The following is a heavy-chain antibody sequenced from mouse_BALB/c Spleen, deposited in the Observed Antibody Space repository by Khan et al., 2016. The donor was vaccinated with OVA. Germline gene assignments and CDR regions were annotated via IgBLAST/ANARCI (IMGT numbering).Heavy chain of an antibody. Sequence: QVQLKESGAERAKPGASVKMSCKASGYSFTTYWMHWVKQRPGQGLEWIGYINPSTGYTEYNQKFKDKATLTTDKSSSTAYMQLSSLTSDDFAVYYCARRGLDGIFAYWGQGTLVTVSA. CDR3: ARRGLDGIFAY. CDR2: INPSTGYT. J-gene: IGHJ3*01. V-gene: IGHV1-7*01. D-gene: IGHD2-1*01. CDR1: GYSFTTYW.